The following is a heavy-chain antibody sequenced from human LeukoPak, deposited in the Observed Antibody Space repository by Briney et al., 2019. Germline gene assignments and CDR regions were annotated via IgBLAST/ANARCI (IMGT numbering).Heavy chain of an antibody. J-gene: IGHJ5*02. Sequence: ASVKVSCKASGYTFTGYYMHWVRQAPGQGLEWMGWINPNSGGTNYAQKFQGRVTMTRDTSISTAYMELSRLRSDDTAVYYCARGWIVVVPAAMVWFDPWGQGTLVTVSS. V-gene: IGHV1-2*02. CDR3: ARGWIVVVPAAMVWFDP. D-gene: IGHD2-2*01. CDR1: GYTFTGYY. CDR2: INPNSGGT.